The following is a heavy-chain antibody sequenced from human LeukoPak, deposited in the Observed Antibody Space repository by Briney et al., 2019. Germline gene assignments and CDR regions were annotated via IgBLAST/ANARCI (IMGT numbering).Heavy chain of an antibody. CDR3: VRVARRTTNYAY. V-gene: IGHV1-8*01. Sequence: GASVKVSCKASGGTFSSNAINWVRQATGQGLEWIGWMNPDNSDTGFAQKFQGRVAMTRNTSIGTAYMELSSLRSEDTAIYYCVRVARRTTNYAYWGQGTLVIVSS. D-gene: IGHD1-14*01. CDR2: MNPDNSDT. J-gene: IGHJ4*02. CDR1: GGTFSSNA.